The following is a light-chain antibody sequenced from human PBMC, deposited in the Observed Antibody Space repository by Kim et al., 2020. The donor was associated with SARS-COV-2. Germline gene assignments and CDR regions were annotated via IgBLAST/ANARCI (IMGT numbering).Light chain of an antibody. V-gene: IGLV3-1*01. CDR2: QDK. CDR3: QTWDTSALV. CDR1: KLGDKY. Sequence: SYELTQPPSVSVSPGQTATISCSGDKLGDKYTYWYQQKPGQSPVLVIFQDKKRPSGIPERFSGSSSGNTATLTISGTQAMDEADYFCQTWDTSALVFGGGTQLTVL. J-gene: IGLJ2*01.